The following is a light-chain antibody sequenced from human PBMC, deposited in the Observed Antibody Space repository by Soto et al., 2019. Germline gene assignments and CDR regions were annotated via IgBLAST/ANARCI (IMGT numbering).Light chain of an antibody. V-gene: IGLV1-40*01. CDR2: RNT. Sequence: QSVLTQPPSVSGAPGQRVTISCIGGSSNIGAGYEVHWYQQLPGTVPKLLIYRNTYRPSGVPDRFSGSKSGTSASLAISGLRSEDEADYYCAAWDDSLSGLVFGGGTKLTVL. CDR3: AAWDDSLSGLV. J-gene: IGLJ2*01. CDR1: SSNIGAGYE.